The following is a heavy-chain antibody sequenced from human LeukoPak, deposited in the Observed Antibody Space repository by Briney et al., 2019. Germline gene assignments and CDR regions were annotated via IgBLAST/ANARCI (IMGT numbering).Heavy chain of an antibody. CDR3: ARNYYYDSSGTEGNYFDY. CDR1: GYTFTGYY. CDR2: INPNSGGT. J-gene: IGHJ4*02. V-gene: IGHV1-2*02. D-gene: IGHD3-22*01. Sequence: GASVEVSCKASGYTFTGYYMHWVRQAPGQGLEWMGWINPNSGGTNYAQKFQGRVTMTRDTSISTAYMELSRLRSDDTAVYYCARNYYYDSSGTEGNYFDYWGQGTLVTVSS.